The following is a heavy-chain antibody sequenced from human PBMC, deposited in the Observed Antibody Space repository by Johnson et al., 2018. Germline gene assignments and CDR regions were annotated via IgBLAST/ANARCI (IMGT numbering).Heavy chain of an antibody. D-gene: IGHD5-12*01. V-gene: IGHV3-23*04. CDR2: ISASGDIT. J-gene: IGHJ6*03. Sequence: VQLVESGGDLVQPGGSLRLSCAASGFTFSNYAMSWVRQAPGKGLEWVSGISASGDITYYADSVKGRFTISRDNSKNTLYLQMNGLRADDTAVYYCANPPRSGYDSYDFFMDVWGKGPTVTVSS. CDR3: ANPPRSGYDSYDFFMDV. CDR1: GFTFSNYA.